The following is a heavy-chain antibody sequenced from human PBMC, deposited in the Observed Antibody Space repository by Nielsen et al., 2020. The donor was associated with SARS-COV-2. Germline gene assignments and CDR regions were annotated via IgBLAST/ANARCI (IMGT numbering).Heavy chain of an antibody. J-gene: IGHJ5*02. CDR2: IKQDGSEK. CDR1: GFTFSNYW. CDR3: ARDLGYRSTALRGDWFDP. D-gene: IGHD3-16*02. V-gene: IGHV3-7*05. Sequence: GGSLRLSCAASGFTFSNYWMNWVRQAPGKGLEWVANIKQDGSEKYYVDSVKGRFTISRDSAKNSLSLQMNSLRAEDTAVYYCARDLGYRSTALRGDWFDPWGQGTLVTVSS.